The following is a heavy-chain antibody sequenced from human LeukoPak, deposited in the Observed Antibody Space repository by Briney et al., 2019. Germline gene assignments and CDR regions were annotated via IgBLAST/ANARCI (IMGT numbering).Heavy chain of an antibody. Sequence: GGSLRLSCAASGFTFSASALNWVRQAPGKGLEWVSVIGGSGDTTYYADSVRGRFTISRDNFKNTLYLQMNSLTAEDTAIYYCAKGKSLPHYYYYGMDVWGQGTTVTASS. CDR2: IGGSGDTT. J-gene: IGHJ6*02. V-gene: IGHV3-23*01. CDR1: GFTFSASA. CDR3: AKGKSLPHYYYYGMDV.